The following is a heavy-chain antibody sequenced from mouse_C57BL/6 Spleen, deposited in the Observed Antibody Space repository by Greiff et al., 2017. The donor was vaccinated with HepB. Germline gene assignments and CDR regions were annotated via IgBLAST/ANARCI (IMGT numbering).Heavy chain of an antibody. CDR2: IWSGGST. CDR1: GFSLTSYG. D-gene: IGHD2-3*01. J-gene: IGHJ2*01. Sequence: VKVVESGPGLVQPSQSLSITCTVSGFSLTSYGVHWVRQSPGQGLEWLGVIWSGGSTDYNAAFISRLSISKDNSKTQVFFKMNSLQADDTAIYYCARNSLYDGYPYYFDYWGQGTTLTVSS. V-gene: IGHV2-2*01. CDR3: ARNSLYDGYPYYFDY.